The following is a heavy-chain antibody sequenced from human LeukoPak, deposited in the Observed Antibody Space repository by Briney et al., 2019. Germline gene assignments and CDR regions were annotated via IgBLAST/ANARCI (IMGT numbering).Heavy chain of an antibody. CDR1: GFTFSSYA. CDR3: AKSVGIYFYYGLDV. V-gene: IGHV3-23*01. D-gene: IGHD1-14*01. J-gene: IGHJ6*02. CDR2: SSGGGVST. Sequence: GGSLTLTCAASGFTFSSYAMSWVRQTPGKGLEWVSASSGGGVSTYYAVTVKGRFTISRDNSKNTLFLQMNSLKVEDTAPYYCAKSVGIYFYYGLDVWGQGTTVTVSS.